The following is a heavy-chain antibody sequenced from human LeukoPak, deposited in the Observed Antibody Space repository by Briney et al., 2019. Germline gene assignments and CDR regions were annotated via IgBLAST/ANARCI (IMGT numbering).Heavy chain of an antibody. CDR2: FWYDGTDT. D-gene: IGHD6-19*01. CDR1: GFTLSNYG. Sequence: PGGSLRLSCAASGFTLSNYGMHWVRQAPGRGLEWVAFFWYDGTDTYYGDSVKGRFTITRDNSKNTLYLQMNSLRAEDTAVYYCAVKESIAVAGRRSHAGYWGQGTLVTVSS. J-gene: IGHJ4*02. CDR3: AVKESIAVAGRRSHAGY. V-gene: IGHV3-30*02.